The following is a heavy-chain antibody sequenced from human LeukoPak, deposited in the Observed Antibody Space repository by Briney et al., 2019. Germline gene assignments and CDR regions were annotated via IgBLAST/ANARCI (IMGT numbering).Heavy chain of an antibody. CDR1: GGSISSYY. V-gene: IGHV4-59*08. CDR3: ARRDLFYWYFDL. CDR2: IYYSGST. D-gene: IGHD2-21*01. Sequence: SETLSLTCTVSGGSISSYYWSWIRQPPGKGLEWIGYIYYSGSTNYNPSLKSRVTISVDTSKNQFSLKLSSGTAADTAVYYCARRDLFYWYFDLWGRGTLVTVSS. J-gene: IGHJ2*01.